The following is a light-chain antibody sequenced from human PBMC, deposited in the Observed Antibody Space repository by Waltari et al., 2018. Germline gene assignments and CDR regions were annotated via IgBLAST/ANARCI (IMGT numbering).Light chain of an antibody. Sequence: QSILTQPPSVSGAPGQKVTISCTGGSSNIGAGYDVHWYQQLPGAAPNLLIFGNNNRPSGVPDRFSGSKSGTSASLDITGLQAEDEADYYCQSYDSSLSGSGVFGGGTKLTVL. CDR1: SSNIGAGYD. CDR3: QSYDSSLSGSGV. CDR2: GNN. V-gene: IGLV1-40*01. J-gene: IGLJ3*02.